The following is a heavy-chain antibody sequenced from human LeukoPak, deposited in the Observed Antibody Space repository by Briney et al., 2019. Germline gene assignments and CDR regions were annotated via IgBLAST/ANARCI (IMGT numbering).Heavy chain of an antibody. CDR3: AKVLVSHILNDAFDI. D-gene: IGHD2-8*02. V-gene: IGHV3-43*02. CDR1: GFKFDGYA. J-gene: IGHJ3*02. Sequence: GGSLRLSCAASGFKFDGYAMHWVRQAPGKGLEWVSLISGDGFSPYYSDSVQGRFTISRDNSRNSLYLQMNSLTTEDTGLYYCAKVLVSHILNDAFDIWGQGTRVTVSS. CDR2: ISGDGFSP.